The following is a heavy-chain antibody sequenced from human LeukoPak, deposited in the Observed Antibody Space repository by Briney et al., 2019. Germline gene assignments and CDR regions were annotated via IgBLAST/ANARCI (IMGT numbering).Heavy chain of an antibody. D-gene: IGHD5-12*01. Sequence: GGSLRLSCAASGFTFSSYAMHWVRQAPGKGLEYVSAISSNGGRTYYANSVKGRFTISRDNSKNTLYLRMGSLRAEDMAVYYCAREGVEWLRGSMDVWGQGTTVTVSS. CDR1: GFTFSSYA. J-gene: IGHJ6*02. CDR2: ISSNGGRT. V-gene: IGHV3-64*01. CDR3: AREGVEWLRGSMDV.